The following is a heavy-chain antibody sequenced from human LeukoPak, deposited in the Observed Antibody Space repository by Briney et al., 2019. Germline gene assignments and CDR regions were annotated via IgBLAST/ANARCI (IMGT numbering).Heavy chain of an antibody. D-gene: IGHD3-3*01. V-gene: IGHV1-69*10. CDR3: AAYYDFWSGYYSAYYYYYMDV. Sequence: SVKVPCKASGGTFSSYTISWVRQAPGQGLEWMGGIIPILGIANYAQKFQGRVTITADKSTSTAYMELSSLRSEDTAVYYCAAYYDFWSGYYSAYYYYYMDVWGKGTTVTVSS. CDR1: GGTFSSYT. J-gene: IGHJ6*03. CDR2: IIPILGIA.